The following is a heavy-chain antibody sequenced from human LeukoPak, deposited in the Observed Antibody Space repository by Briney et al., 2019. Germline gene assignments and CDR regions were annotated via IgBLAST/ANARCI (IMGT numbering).Heavy chain of an antibody. CDR1: GFTFSSYG. CDR3: AKDSNWSLDY. Sequence: GGSLRLSCAASGFTFSSYGMHWVRQAPGKGLEWVAHIPFDGSNTYYADSVKGRFTISRDNSKNTLYLQMNSLRAEDTAVYYCAKDSNWSLDYWGQGTLVTVSS. V-gene: IGHV3-30*02. J-gene: IGHJ4*02. CDR2: IPFDGSNT. D-gene: IGHD3-3*01.